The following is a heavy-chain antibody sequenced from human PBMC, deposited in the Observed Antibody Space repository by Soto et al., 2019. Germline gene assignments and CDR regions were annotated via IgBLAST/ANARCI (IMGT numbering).Heavy chain of an antibody. J-gene: IGHJ4*02. CDR1: GSTFSSYA. V-gene: IGHV3-23*01. CDR2: TSGSGFNS. CDR3: VNSEYTSGWCQPLAYY. D-gene: IGHD6-19*01. Sequence: EVQLLESGGGLVQPGGSLRLSCAASGSTFSSYAMSWVRQAPGKGLEWVSGTSGSGFNSYYATSVNGRFTISRPNYKTTLYLQMLSPTVEDPAVYYCVNSEYTSGWCQPLAYYWGPGNL.